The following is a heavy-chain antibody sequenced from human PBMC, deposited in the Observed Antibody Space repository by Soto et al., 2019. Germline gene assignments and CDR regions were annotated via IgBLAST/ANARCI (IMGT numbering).Heavy chain of an antibody. V-gene: IGHV4-30-2*01. Sequence: PSETLSLTCAVSGDSISSGDYSWSWIRQPPGKGLEWIGYIYHSGSTYYNPSLKSRVTISVDRSKNQFSPKLSSVTAADTAVYYCARDTGMGYYYDYWGPGTLVTVSS. CDR3: ARDTGMGYYYDY. D-gene: IGHD2-8*02. CDR2: IYHSGST. CDR1: GDSISSGDYS. J-gene: IGHJ4*02.